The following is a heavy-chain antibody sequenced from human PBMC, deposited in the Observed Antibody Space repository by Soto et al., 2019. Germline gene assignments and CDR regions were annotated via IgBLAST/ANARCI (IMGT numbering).Heavy chain of an antibody. V-gene: IGHV1-18*01. CDR3: ARDRALELGDY. CDR1: GYSFTSYG. D-gene: IGHD1-7*01. Sequence: QVQLVQSGAEVKKPGASVKVSCKASGYSFTSYGISWVRQAPGQGLEWMGWISAYNGNTNYAQKCQGRGTMTTDTSTSKVYMELRSLRSDDTAVYYCARDRALELGDYWGQGTLVTVSS. J-gene: IGHJ4*02. CDR2: ISAYNGNT.